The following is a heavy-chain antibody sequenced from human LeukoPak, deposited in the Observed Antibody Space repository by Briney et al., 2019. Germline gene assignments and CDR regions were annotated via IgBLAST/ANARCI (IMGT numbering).Heavy chain of an antibody. CDR1: GYTFTGYY. J-gene: IGHJ5*02. CDR3: ARGRPYGLGSSVNWFDP. D-gene: IGHD3-10*01. CDR2: INPNTGDT. Sequence: ASVKVSCKASGYTFTGYYMHWVRQAPGQGLEWMGWINPNTGDTNYAQKFQGRVTMTRDTSISTAYMELNRLRSDDTAVYYCARGRPYGLGSSVNWFDPWGPGTLVTVPS. V-gene: IGHV1-2*02.